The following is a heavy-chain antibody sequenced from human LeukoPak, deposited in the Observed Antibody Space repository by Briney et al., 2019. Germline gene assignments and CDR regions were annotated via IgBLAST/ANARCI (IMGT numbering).Heavy chain of an antibody. Sequence: SVKVSCKASGYTFTGYYMHWVRQAPGQGLEWMGWINPNSGGTNYAQKFQGRVTMTRDTSISTAYMELSRLRSDDTAVYYCARVGIRIAVAGYYFDYWGQGTLVTVSS. J-gene: IGHJ4*02. D-gene: IGHD6-19*01. CDR3: ARVGIRIAVAGYYFDY. CDR2: INPNSGGT. CDR1: GYTFTGYY. V-gene: IGHV1-2*02.